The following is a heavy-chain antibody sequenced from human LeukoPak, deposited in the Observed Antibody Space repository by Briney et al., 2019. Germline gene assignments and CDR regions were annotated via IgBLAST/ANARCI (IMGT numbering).Heavy chain of an antibody. CDR3: ARDVSSTPNWEFDY. V-gene: IGHV1-2*06. CDR1: GYTFADYF. D-gene: IGHD1-26*01. Sequence: ASVKVSCKTSGYTFADYFIHWVRQAPGQGLEWMGRINANSGGTEYQQKFQGRVTMTRDTSISTAYVEVNWLISDDTAIYYCARDVSSTPNWEFDYWGQGTLDTVSS. CDR2: INANSGGT. J-gene: IGHJ4*02.